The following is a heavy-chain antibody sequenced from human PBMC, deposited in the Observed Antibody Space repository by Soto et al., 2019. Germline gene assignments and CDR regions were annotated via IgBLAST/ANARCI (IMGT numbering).Heavy chain of an antibody. CDR3: ARDAFDSGGYDDY. J-gene: IGHJ4*02. CDR1: GLTFSSYN. CDR2: ISSRSSTI. V-gene: IGHV3-48*01. D-gene: IGHD3-22*01. Sequence: EVQLVESGGGLVQPGGSLRLSCAASGLTFSSYNMNWVRQAPGKGLEWVSYISSRSSTIYYADSVKGRFTISRDNAKKSISRQMTSLRAGDTAVYYCARDAFDSGGYDDYWGQGTLVTVSS.